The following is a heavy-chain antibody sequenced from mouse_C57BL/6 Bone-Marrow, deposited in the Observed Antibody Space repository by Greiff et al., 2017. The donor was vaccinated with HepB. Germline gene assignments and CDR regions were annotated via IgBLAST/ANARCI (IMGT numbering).Heavy chain of an antibody. Sequence: VQLQQSGAELARPGASVKLSCKASGYTFTSYGISWVKQRTGQGLEWIGEIYPRSGNTYYNEKFKGKATLTADKSSSTAYMELRSLTSEDSAVYFCGDDYDAWFAYGGQGTLVTVSA. V-gene: IGHV1-81*01. CDR3: GDDYDAWFAY. D-gene: IGHD2-4*01. CDR2: IYPRSGNT. J-gene: IGHJ3*01. CDR1: GYTFTSYG.